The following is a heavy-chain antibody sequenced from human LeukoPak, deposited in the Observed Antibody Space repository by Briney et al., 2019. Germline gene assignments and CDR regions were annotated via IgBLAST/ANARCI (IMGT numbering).Heavy chain of an antibody. J-gene: IGHJ3*01. V-gene: IGHV3-74*01. CDR2: ISPTGSTT. CDR1: GFSFSGHW. CDR3: VREGVNSPDDTLDV. D-gene: IGHD3-3*01. Sequence: GGSLRLSCTASGFSFSGHWMHWARQLPGKGLVWVSRISPTGSTTSYADSVKGRFTISRDNSKSTLYLQMNSLRPEDTAVYYCVREGVNSPDDTLDVWGQGTVVTVSS.